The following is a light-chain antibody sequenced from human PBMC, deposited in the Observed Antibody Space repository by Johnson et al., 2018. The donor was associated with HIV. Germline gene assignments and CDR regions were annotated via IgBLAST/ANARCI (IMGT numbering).Light chain of an antibody. V-gene: IGLV1-51*02. CDR2: ENN. CDR1: SSNIGNNY. J-gene: IGLJ1*01. CDR3: GPWDSSLSAGV. Sequence: QSVLTQPPSVSAAPGQKVTISCSGSSSNIGNNYVSWYQQLPGTAPKLLIYENNKRPSGIPDRFSGSKSGTSATLGITGLQTGDEADYYSGPWDSSLSAGVFGPGSQVTCL.